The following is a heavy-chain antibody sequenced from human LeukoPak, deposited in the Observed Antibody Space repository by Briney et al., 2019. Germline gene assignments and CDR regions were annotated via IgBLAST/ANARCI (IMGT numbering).Heavy chain of an antibody. J-gene: IGHJ3*02. Sequence: SATLSLTCAVSGGSISSGGYSWSWIRQPPGKGLEWIGYIYHSGSTYYNPSLKSRVTISVDRSKNQFSLKLSSVTAADTAVYYCARYCSSTSCYRADAFDIWGQGTMVTVSS. V-gene: IGHV4-30-2*01. D-gene: IGHD2-2*02. CDR3: ARYCSSTSCYRADAFDI. CDR2: IYHSGST. CDR1: GGSISSGGYS.